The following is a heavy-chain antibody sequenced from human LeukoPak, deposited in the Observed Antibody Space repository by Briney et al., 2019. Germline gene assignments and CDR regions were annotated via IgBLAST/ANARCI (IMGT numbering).Heavy chain of an antibody. CDR3: ARAPMDEYRSNFDY. Sequence: SQTLSLTCNVYGGSVSSYYWSCIRQLQGNGLQWIGYAHYTGNTNYNTSLKTRVTMSVDTSKNQFSLNLRSVPAADTAAYYCARAPMDEYRSNFDYWVQGILIAVSS. J-gene: IGHJ4*02. CDR2: AHYTGNT. D-gene: IGHD4-11*01. V-gene: IGHV4-59*02. CDR1: GGSVSSYY.